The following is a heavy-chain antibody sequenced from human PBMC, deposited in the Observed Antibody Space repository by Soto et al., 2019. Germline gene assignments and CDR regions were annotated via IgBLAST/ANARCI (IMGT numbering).Heavy chain of an antibody. CDR1: GFTFSSYA. V-gene: IGHV3-23*01. D-gene: IGHD2-8*01. CDR2: ISGRGGGT. CDR3: AKDLMIGYRNPYYYDYGMDV. J-gene: IGHJ6*01. Sequence: LRLSCAASGFTFSSYAMSWVRQAPGQRLEWVSAISGRGGGTYYADSVKVRFTISRDNSKNTLYLQMNSLRAEDTAVYYCAKDLMIGYRNPYYYDYGMDVWGQGTTVTV.